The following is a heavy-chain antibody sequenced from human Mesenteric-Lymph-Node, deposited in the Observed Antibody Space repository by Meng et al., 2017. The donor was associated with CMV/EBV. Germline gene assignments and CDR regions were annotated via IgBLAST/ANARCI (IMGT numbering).Heavy chain of an antibody. J-gene: IGHJ4*02. D-gene: IGHD6-19*01. CDR3: AREFRGSGFDY. CDR2: IYYSGST. Sequence: SETLSLTCTVSGYAISTYYWSWIRQTPGKGLEWIGHIYYSGSTNYNPSLKSRVTISVDTSKNQFSLKLSSVTAADTAVYYCAREFRGSGFDYWGQGTLVTVSS. CDR1: GYAISTYY. V-gene: IGHV4-59*01.